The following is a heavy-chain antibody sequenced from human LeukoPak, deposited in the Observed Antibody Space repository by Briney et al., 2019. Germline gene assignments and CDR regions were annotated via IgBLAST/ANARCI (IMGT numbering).Heavy chain of an antibody. V-gene: IGHV1-18*01. J-gene: IGHJ6*03. CDR2: ISAYNGNT. Sequence: GASVKVSCKASGYTFTSYGISWVRQAPGQGLEWMGWISAYNGNTNYAQKLQGRVNMTTDTSTSTAYMELRSLRSDDTAVYYCARDIYCSSTSCGAYYMDVWGKGTTVTVSS. CDR3: ARDIYCSSTSCGAYYMDV. CDR1: GYTFTSYG. D-gene: IGHD2-2*01.